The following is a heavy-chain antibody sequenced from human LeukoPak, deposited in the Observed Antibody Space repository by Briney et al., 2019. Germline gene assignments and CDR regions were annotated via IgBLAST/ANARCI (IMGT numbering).Heavy chain of an antibody. CDR2: IGGTNGAI. J-gene: IGHJ4*02. V-gene: IGHV3-21*01. CDR1: GFRFSDHT. D-gene: IGHD3-10*01. Sequence: GGSLRLSCAASGFRFSDHTMNWVRQAPGKGLEWVSSIGGTNGAIFYADSVKGRFTISRDNVENSLSLQMNSLGAEDTAVYYCTRDRSYSDFDYWGQGTLVTVSS. CDR3: TRDRSYSDFDY.